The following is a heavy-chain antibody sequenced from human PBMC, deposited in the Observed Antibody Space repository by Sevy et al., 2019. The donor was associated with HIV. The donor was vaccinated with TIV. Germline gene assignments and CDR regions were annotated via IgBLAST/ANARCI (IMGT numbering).Heavy chain of an antibody. J-gene: IGHJ4*02. D-gene: IGHD2-15*01. V-gene: IGHV3-23*01. CDR2: INIRGDGT. Sequence: GGSLRLSCAVSGFSFSGSAMTWVRQAPGKGLEWVSGINIRGDGTYYADSVRGRFTISRDISKNTLYLQMNNVRDEDTAVYYCAKEIVPNDNWGQGTLVTVSS. CDR3: AKEIVPNDN. CDR1: GFSFSGSA.